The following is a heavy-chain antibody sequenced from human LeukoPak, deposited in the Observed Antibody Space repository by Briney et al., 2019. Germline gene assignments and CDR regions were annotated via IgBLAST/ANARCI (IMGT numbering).Heavy chain of an antibody. CDR3: ARDARYCSGGSCYFDY. V-gene: IGHV1-2*04. Sequence: GASVKVSCKASGYTFTGYYMHWVRQAPGQGLEWMGWINPNSGGTNYAQKFQGWVTMTRDTSISTAYMELSRLRSDDTAVYYCARDARYCSGGSCYFDYWGQGTLVTVSS. D-gene: IGHD2-15*01. CDR2: INPNSGGT. J-gene: IGHJ4*02. CDR1: GYTFTGYY.